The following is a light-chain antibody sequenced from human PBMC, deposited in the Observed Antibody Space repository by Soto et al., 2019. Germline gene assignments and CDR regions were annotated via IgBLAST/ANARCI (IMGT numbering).Light chain of an antibody. Sequence: EIVMTQSPATLSVSPGERATLSCRASQSVGSNLAWYQQKPGQAPRLLIYAASTRASGFPARFSGGGSGTEFTLTISSLQSEDFAVYYSQQYNNWPRTFGQGTKVEIK. CDR2: AAS. J-gene: IGKJ1*01. V-gene: IGKV3-15*01. CDR3: QQYNNWPRT. CDR1: QSVGSN.